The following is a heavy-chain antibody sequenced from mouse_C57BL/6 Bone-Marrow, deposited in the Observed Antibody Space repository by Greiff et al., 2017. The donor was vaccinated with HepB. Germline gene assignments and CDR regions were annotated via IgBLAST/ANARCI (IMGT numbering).Heavy chain of an antibody. V-gene: IGHV14-4*01. CDR3: TRITTVVEGFAY. CDR1: GFNIKDDY. D-gene: IGHD1-1*01. Sequence: VQLQQSGAELVRPGASVKLSCTASGFNIKDDYMHWVKQRPEQGLEWIGWIDPENGDTEYASKFQGKATITADTSSNTAYLQLSSLTSEDTAVYYCTRITTVVEGFAYWGQGTLVTVSA. J-gene: IGHJ3*01. CDR2: IDPENGDT.